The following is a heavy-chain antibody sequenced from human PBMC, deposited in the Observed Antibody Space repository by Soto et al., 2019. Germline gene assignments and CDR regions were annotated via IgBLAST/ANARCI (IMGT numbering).Heavy chain of an antibody. V-gene: IGHV4-34*01. Sequence: SETLSLTCAVYGGSFSGYYWSWIRQPPGKGLEWIGEINHSGSTNYNPSLKSRVTISVDTSKNQFSLKLSSVTAADTAVYYCAREVWFSPYYFDYWGQGTLVTVSS. CDR3: AREVWFSPYYFDY. D-gene: IGHD3-10*01. CDR2: INHSGST. CDR1: GGSFSGYY. J-gene: IGHJ4*02.